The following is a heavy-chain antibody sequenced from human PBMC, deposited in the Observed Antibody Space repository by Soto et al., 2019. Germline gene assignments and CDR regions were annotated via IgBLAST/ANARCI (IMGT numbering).Heavy chain of an antibody. D-gene: IGHD6-19*01. CDR3: ARDRSPGPSGWYASY. CDR1: GYIFVNYG. J-gene: IGHJ4*02. Sequence: KTPLASVKVSCKASGYIFVNYGIAWVRQAPGQGLEWMGWISAYNGNTNYAQKLQGRVTMTTDTSTSTAYMELRSLRSDDTAVYYCARDRSPGPSGWYASYWGQGTLVTVSS. V-gene: IGHV1-18*01. CDR2: ISAYNGNT.